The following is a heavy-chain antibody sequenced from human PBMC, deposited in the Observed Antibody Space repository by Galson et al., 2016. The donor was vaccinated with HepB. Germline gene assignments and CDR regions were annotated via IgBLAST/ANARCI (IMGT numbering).Heavy chain of an antibody. D-gene: IGHD2/OR15-2a*01. CDR3: AKRHEYCPPVGCSVDY. V-gene: IGHV3-30*18. J-gene: IGHJ4*02. Sequence: SLRLSCAASGFTFNNYGMHWVRQAPGKGLEWVAADSVHGGRKWYADSVKGRFTISRDNPNNMLFLPTSSLRADDTAVYYCAKRHEYCPPVGCSVDYWGQGTLVSVSS. CDR1: GFTFNNYG. CDR2: DSVHGGRK.